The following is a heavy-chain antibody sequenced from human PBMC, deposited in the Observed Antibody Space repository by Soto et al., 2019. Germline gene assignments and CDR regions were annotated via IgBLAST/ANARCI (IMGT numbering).Heavy chain of an antibody. CDR1: GDSVSTNSAT. CDR3: ARLIGNSWLDS. V-gene: IGHV6-1*01. J-gene: IGHJ5*01. CDR2: TYYRSKWFN. Sequence: QVQLQPPGPGLVKPSQTLSLTCAISGDSVSTNSATWDWLRQSPSRGLEWLGRTYYRSKWFNDYAVSVKGRISINPDTSNYQFSLQLNSVTPDDTAVYYCARLIGNSWLDSWGQGTLVTVSS. D-gene: IGHD2-8*01.